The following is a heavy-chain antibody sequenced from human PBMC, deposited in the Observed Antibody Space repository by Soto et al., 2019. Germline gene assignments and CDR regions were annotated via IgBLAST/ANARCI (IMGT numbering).Heavy chain of an antibody. J-gene: IGHJ4*02. CDR2: IYYSGST. CDR1: GGSISSYY. V-gene: IGHV4-59*01. Sequence: LTCTVSGGSISSYYWSWIRQPPGKGLEWIGYIYYSGSTNYNPSLKSRVTISVDTSKNQFSLKLSSVTAADTAVYYCARGSGYYLYYFDYWGQGTLVTVSS. CDR3: ARGSGYYLYYFDY. D-gene: IGHD3-22*01.